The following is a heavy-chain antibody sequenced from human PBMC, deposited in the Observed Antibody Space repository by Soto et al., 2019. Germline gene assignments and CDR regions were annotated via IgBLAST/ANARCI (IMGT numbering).Heavy chain of an antibody. V-gene: IGHV1-18*01. Sequence: ASVKVSCKASGYTFTSYGISWVRQAPGQGLEWMGWISAYNGNTNYAQKLQGRVTMTTDTSTSTAYMELRSLRSDDTAVYYCASASSNWSGYYCFDYWGQGTLVTVSS. CDR1: GYTFTSYG. CDR3: ASASSNWSGYYCFDY. D-gene: IGHD3-3*01. CDR2: ISAYNGNT. J-gene: IGHJ4*02.